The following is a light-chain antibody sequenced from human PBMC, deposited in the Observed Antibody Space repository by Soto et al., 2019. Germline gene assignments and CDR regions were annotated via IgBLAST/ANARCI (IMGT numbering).Light chain of an antibody. Sequence: DIVMTQSPDSLAVSLGERATINCKSSQSVLFSSNNKNYLAWYQQKPGQPPKLLIYWASTRESGVPDRFSGSRSGKDFTLTISSLQAEDVAVYYCQQYYSTPSFGQGTRLEI. J-gene: IGKJ5*01. CDR3: QQYYSTPS. CDR2: WAS. CDR1: QSVLFSSNNKNY. V-gene: IGKV4-1*01.